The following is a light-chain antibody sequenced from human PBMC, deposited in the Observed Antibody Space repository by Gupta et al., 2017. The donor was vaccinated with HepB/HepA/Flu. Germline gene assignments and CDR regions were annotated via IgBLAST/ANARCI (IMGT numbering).Light chain of an antibody. V-gene: IGKV2-30*01. Sequence: DVVMTQSPLSLSVTLGQPASISCRSSQSLVYGDGNTYFNWFHQRPGQSPRRLIYRISKRDSGVPDRFSGSGSGTDFTLNISSVEAEDVGVYYCMLATHWTPGGSFGQGTKLEI. CDR3: MLATHWTPGGS. J-gene: IGKJ2*04. CDR2: RIS. CDR1: QSLVYGDGNTY.